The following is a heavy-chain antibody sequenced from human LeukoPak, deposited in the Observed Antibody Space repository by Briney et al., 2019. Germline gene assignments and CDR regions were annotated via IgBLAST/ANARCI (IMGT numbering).Heavy chain of an antibody. CDR2: IFNSGTT. Sequence: SETLSLTCSVSGYSISSGGYYWTWIRQHPGKGLEWIGYIFNSGTTHYNPSLKSRVTISVDTSKNQFSLQLSSVTAADTAVYYCARDPEVRGVIHFDYWGQGTLVTVSS. D-gene: IGHD3-10*01. CDR1: GYSISSGGYY. CDR3: ARDPEVRGVIHFDY. J-gene: IGHJ4*02. V-gene: IGHV4-31*02.